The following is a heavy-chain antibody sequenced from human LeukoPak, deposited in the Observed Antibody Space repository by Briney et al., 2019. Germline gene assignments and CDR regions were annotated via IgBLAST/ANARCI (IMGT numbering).Heavy chain of an antibody. V-gene: IGHV1-8*02. Sequence: GTSVKVSCKASGYTFTSYDFNWVRQATGQGLEWMGWMNPNSGNTGYAQKFQGRVTMTRNTSISTAYMELSSLRSEDTAVYYCARVVAVTARSGRDFQHWGQGTLVTVSS. J-gene: IGHJ1*01. CDR2: MNPNSGNT. CDR3: ARVVAVTARSGRDFQH. D-gene: IGHD2-21*02. CDR1: GYTFTSYD.